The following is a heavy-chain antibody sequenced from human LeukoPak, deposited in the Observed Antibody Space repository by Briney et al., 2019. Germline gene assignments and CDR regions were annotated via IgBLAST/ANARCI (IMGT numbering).Heavy chain of an antibody. J-gene: IGHJ4*02. V-gene: IGHV3-74*01. CDR3: ARGPYYYDSSGYYPFDY. Sequence: PGGSLRLSCAASGFTFSSYWMHWVRQAPGKGLVWVSRMNSDGSSISYADSVKGRFTISRDNAKNTLYLQMNSLRGEDTAVYYCARGPYYYDSSGYYPFDYWGQGTLVTVSS. CDR1: GFTFSSYW. CDR2: MNSDGSSI. D-gene: IGHD3-22*01.